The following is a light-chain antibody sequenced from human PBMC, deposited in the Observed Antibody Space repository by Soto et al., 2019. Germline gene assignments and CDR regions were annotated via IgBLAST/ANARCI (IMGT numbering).Light chain of an antibody. Sequence: NVLTQSPATLSLSPGERATLSCRASQSVGTYLAWYQHNPGQAPRLLIYDASNRATGIPARFSGSGSGTDFTLTISSPEPEDFAVYYCQQRYNWPNTFGQGTKLEIK. V-gene: IGKV3-11*01. CDR1: QSVGTY. CDR2: DAS. J-gene: IGKJ2*01. CDR3: QQRYNWPNT.